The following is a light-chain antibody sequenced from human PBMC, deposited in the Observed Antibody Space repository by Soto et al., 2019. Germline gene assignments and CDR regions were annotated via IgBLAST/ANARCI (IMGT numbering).Light chain of an antibody. CDR2: EVS. CDR3: SSYTTNSPLNV. J-gene: IGLJ1*01. V-gene: IGLV2-14*01. CDR1: TSDVGGYNS. Sequence: QSVLTQPASLSWGPGQTITIACTVTTSDVGGYNSVSWYQQHPGKAPTLIIYEVSDRPSGISNRFSGSKSGNTASLTISGLQAEDEADYYCSSYTTNSPLNVFGSGTKVTVL.